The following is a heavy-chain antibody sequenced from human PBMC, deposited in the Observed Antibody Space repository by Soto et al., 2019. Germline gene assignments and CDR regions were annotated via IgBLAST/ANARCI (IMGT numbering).Heavy chain of an antibody. J-gene: IGHJ3*01. V-gene: IGHV3-30-3*01. CDR2: ISYDGSKI. D-gene: IGHD5-18*01. Sequence: QVQLVESGGGLVQPGRSLRLSCAASRFSFNSYSMHWVRQAPGKGLGWLASISYDGSKIYYADSVEGRFTISRDNSKNTLYLQMNSLRPEDTAVYYCARWGGYYYGHGFDFWGQGTVVTVSS. CDR3: ARWGGYYYGHGFDF. CDR1: RFSFNSYS.